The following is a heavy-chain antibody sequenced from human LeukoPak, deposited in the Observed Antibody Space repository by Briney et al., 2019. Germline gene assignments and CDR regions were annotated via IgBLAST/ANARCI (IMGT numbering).Heavy chain of an antibody. CDR1: GDSITSHSW. CDR2: VHHGGAS. Sequence: SGTLSLTCAVSGDSITSHSWWSWARQPPGKGLEWIGEVHHGGASNYDPSLESRVTISVDKSKNRFSLNLRSVTAADTATYYCASHVTVLGTRGFDFWGRGTLVTVSS. CDR3: ASHVTVLGTRGFDF. J-gene: IGHJ4*02. D-gene: IGHD6-19*01. V-gene: IGHV4-4*02.